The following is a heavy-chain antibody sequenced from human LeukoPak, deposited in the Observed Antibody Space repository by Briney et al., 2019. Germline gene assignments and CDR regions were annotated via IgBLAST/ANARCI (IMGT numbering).Heavy chain of an antibody. CDR3: ASHTYYDDSSAYYFDY. J-gene: IGHJ4*02. CDR2: ISAYNGNT. Sequence: ASVKVSCKASGYTFTSYGIGWVRQAPGQGLEWMGWISAYNGNTNYAQKLQGRVTMTTDTSTSTAYMELSSLRSEDTAVYYCASHTYYDDSSAYYFDYWGQGTLVTVSS. CDR1: GYTFTSYG. V-gene: IGHV1-18*01. D-gene: IGHD3-22*01.